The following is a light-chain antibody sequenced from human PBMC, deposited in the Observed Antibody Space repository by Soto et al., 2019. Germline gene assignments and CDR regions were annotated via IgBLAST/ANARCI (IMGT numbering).Light chain of an antibody. CDR3: QKYSSVPV. CDR1: QDIRNF. J-gene: IGKJ3*01. V-gene: IGKV1-27*01. CDR2: AAS. Sequence: DIQMTQSPTSLSASVGDRVTITCRASQDIRNFVAWYQQKPGKAPKLLIYAASTLQSGVPSRFSGSGSGTDFTLTINRQQPEDVATYSCQKYSSVPVFGPGTKVEIK.